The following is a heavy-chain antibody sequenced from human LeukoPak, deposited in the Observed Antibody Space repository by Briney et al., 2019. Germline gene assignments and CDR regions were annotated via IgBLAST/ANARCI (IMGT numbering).Heavy chain of an antibody. CDR1: GFSFSSYA. J-gene: IGHJ4*02. V-gene: IGHV3-21*01. CDR3: ATSTVQTSLGYSSGWNYFDF. CDR2: ISTTSGYM. Sequence: GGSLRLSCAASGFSFSSYAMSWVRQAPGKGLEWVSSISTTSGYMFYAGSVRGRFTISRDNAKSCLFLQMDSLRADDTAVYYCATSTVQTSLGYSSGWNYFDFWGQGILVTVSS. D-gene: IGHD6-19*01.